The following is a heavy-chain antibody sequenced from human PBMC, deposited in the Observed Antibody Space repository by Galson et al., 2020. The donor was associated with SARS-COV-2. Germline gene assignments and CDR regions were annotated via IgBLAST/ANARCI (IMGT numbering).Heavy chain of an antibody. D-gene: IGHD3-10*01. CDR1: GFAFSSYT. Sequence: GGSLRLSCAASGFAFSSYTMNWVRQAPGKGLEWVASLDTSSTYIYHADSLKGRFTISRDNAENSLYLQMNSLRAEDTAMYYCARSPAASTSGTSIYFDYWGQGTQVTVSS. CDR2: LDTSSTYI. CDR3: ARSPAASTSGTSIYFDY. V-gene: IGHV3-21*01. J-gene: IGHJ4*02.